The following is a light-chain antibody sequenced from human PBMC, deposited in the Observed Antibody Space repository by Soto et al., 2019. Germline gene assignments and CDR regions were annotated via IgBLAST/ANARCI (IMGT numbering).Light chain of an antibody. CDR2: DVY. CDR3: SSYAGSSTRNVI. V-gene: IGLV2-14*01. CDR1: SSDVGGYNY. J-gene: IGLJ2*01. Sequence: QSALTQPASVSGSPGQSITIPCTGTSSDVGGYNYVSWYQQHPGKAPKIVIFDVYNRPSGVSNRFYGSKSGNTASLTISGLQAEDEADYYCSSYAGSSTRNVIFGGGTKLTVL.